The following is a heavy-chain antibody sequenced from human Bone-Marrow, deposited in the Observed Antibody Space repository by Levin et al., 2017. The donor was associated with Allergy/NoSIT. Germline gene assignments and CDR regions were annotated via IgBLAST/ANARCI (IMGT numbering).Heavy chain of an antibody. CDR1: GFTFSSYA. D-gene: IGHD5-18*01. Sequence: GESLKISCAASGFTFSSYAMTWVRQAPGKGLEWVSSLSSSGGATYLADSVKGRFTVSRDNSKNTLYLQLNSLRAEDTAVYYCAKVRPIQQWSPYYYYGMDVWGQGTTVTVSS. J-gene: IGHJ6*02. V-gene: IGHV3-23*01. CDR2: LSSSGGAT. CDR3: AKVRPIQQWSPYYYYGMDV.